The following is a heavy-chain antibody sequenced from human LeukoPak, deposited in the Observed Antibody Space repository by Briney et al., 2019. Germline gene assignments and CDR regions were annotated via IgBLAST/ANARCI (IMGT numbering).Heavy chain of an antibody. CDR1: GYTFTGYY. D-gene: IGHD2-2*01. CDR2: INPNSGGT. CDR3: AREVVLSSSTSFDY. V-gene: IGHV1-2*02. Sequence: ASVKVSCKASGYTFTGYYMHWVRQAPGQGLEWMGWINPNSGGTNYARKFQGRVTMTRDTSISTAYMELSRLRSDDTAVYYCAREVVLSSSTSFDYWGQGTLVTVSS. J-gene: IGHJ4*02.